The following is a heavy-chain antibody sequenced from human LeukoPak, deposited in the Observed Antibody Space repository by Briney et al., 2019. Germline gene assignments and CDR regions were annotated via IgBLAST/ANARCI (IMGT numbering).Heavy chain of an antibody. V-gene: IGHV5-51*01. J-gene: IGHJ3*02. D-gene: IGHD3-3*01. CDR3: ARRIGVVPAASGGYDFWSTYGAFDI. CDR1: GYSFSNYW. Sequence: GESLKISCKGSGYSFSNYWIVWVRQMPGKGLEWMGIIFPGVSDTRYSPSFQGQVTISAGKSISTAYLQWSSLKASDTAMYYCARRIGVVPAASGGYDFWSTYGAFDIWGQGTLVTVSS. CDR2: IFPGVSDT.